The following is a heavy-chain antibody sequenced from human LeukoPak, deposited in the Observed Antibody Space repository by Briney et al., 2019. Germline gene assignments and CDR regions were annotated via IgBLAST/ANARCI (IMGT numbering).Heavy chain of an antibody. V-gene: IGHV4-34*01. Sequence: SETLSLTCSVYGGSFSGYYWSWIRQPPGKGLEWIGEINHSGRTNYNPSLKSRVTISVDPSKNQFSLKLSSVTAADTAVYYCARAGSEYWGQGTLVTVSS. D-gene: IGHD3-10*01. J-gene: IGHJ4*02. CDR1: GGSFSGYY. CDR2: INHSGRT. CDR3: ARAGSEY.